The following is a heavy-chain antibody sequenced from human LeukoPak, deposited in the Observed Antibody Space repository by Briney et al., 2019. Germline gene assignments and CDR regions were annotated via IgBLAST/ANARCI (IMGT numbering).Heavy chain of an antibody. CDR2: INPNSGGT. V-gene: IGHV1-2*04. D-gene: IGHD2-8*02. J-gene: IGHJ4*02. Sequence: ASVKVSCKASGYTFTGYYMHWVRQAPGQGLEWMGWINPNSGGTNYAQKFQGWVTMTRDTSISTAYMELSSLRSEDTAVYYCARGLGGGLYWFDYWGQGTLVTVSS. CDR3: ARGLGGGLYWFDY. CDR1: GYTFTGYY.